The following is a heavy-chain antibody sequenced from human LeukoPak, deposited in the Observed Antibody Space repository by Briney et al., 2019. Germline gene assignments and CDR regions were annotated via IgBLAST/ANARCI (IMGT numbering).Heavy chain of an antibody. J-gene: IGHJ4*02. D-gene: IGHD5-18*01. CDR1: GFTFSSYS. CDR2: ISSSSSYI. V-gene: IGHV3-21*04. CDR3: ATLALYSYGYFDY. Sequence: GGSLRLSCAASGFTFSSYSMNWVRQAPGKGLEWVSSISSSSSYIYYADSVKGRFTISRDNSKNTLYLQMNSLRAEDTAVYYCATLALYSYGYFDYWGQGTLVTVSS.